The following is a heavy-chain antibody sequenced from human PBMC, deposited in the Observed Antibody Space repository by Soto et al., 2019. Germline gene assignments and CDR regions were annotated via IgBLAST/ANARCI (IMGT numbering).Heavy chain of an antibody. J-gene: IGHJ4*02. CDR3: ARVLYCTNGVCSTHFDS. CDR2: IKQDGSEK. CDR1: GFTFSSYW. Sequence: GSLRLSCAASGFTFSSYWMSWVRQAPGKGLEWVANIKQDGSEKYYVDSVKGRFTISRDNAKNSLYLQMNSLRAEDTAVYYCARVLYCTNGVCSTHFDSWGQGTLLTVSS. V-gene: IGHV3-7*05. D-gene: IGHD2-8*01.